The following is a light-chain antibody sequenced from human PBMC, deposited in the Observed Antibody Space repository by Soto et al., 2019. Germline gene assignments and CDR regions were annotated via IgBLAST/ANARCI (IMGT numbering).Light chain of an antibody. J-gene: IGLJ3*02. CDR3: CSFAGSMTWV. CDR2: EGI. CDR1: SSDVGSYNL. Sequence: QSALTQPASVSGSPGQSITISCTGTSSDVGSYNLVSWYQFHPGKAPKLIICEGIKRPSGVSDRFSGSKSGNTASLTISGLQTEDDADYYCCSFAGSMTWVFGGGTKLTVL. V-gene: IGLV2-23*01.